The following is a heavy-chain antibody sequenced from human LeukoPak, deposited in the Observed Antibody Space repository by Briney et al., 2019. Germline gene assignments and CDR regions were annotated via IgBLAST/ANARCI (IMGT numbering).Heavy chain of an antibody. D-gene: IGHD3-10*01. CDR3: ARGSTLIRGFDY. J-gene: IGHJ4*02. V-gene: IGHV4-31*03. CDR2: IFYSGSA. Sequence: SETLSLTCTVSGGXISSGDYYWNWIRQHPEKSLEWHGYIFYSGSAYYNPSLKSRVTISVDTSKNRFSLKLSSVTAADTAVYYCARGSTLIRGFDYWGQGTLVTVSS. CDR1: GGXISSGDYY.